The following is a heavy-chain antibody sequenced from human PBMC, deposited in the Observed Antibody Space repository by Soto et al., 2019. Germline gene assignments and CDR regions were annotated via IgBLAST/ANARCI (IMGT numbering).Heavy chain of an antibody. J-gene: IGHJ5*02. Sequence: QITLKESGPTLVKPTQTLTLTCTLSGFSHRTSGVAVGWIHQPPGQALEWLGHIYWNDDKYYSTSLKSRLSLSKDTSKNQVVLTMTNVDPLDTGTYYCARLLGACLFSYDLWGQGTLVTVSS. CDR3: ARLLGACLFSYDL. CDR1: GFSHRTSGVA. D-gene: IGHD2-21*01. CDR2: IYWNDDK. V-gene: IGHV2-5*01.